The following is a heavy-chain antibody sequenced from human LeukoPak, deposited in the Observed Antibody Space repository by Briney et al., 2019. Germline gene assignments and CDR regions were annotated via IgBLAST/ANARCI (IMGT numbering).Heavy chain of an antibody. CDR2: INPNSGGT. D-gene: IGHD3-10*01. V-gene: IGHV1-2*02. CDR3: ATLPATLAVRGANYYYYDYMDV. Sequence: AAVKVSCKASGYTFTGYYMHWVRQAPVKGLEWMGWINPNSGGTNYAQKVQGRVTMTRDTSISTAYMELSRLRSDDTAVYYCATLPATLAVRGANYYYYDYMDVWGKGTTVTVSS. CDR1: GYTFTGYY. J-gene: IGHJ6*03.